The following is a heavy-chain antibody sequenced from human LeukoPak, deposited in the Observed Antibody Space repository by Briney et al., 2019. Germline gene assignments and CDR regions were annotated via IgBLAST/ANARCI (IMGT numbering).Heavy chain of an antibody. V-gene: IGHV4-4*07. CDR3: ARDALYCSGGSCYFDY. D-gene: IGHD2-15*01. CDR2: IYTSGST. CDR1: GGSISSYY. Sequence: SGTLSLTCTVSGGSISSYYWSWIRQPAGKGLEWIGRIYTSGSTNYNPSLKSRVTMSVDTSKNQFSLKLSSVTAADTAVYYCARDALYCSGGSCYFDYWGQGTLVTVSS. J-gene: IGHJ4*02.